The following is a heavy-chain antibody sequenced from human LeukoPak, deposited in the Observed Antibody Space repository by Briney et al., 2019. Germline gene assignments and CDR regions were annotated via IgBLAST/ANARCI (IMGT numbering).Heavy chain of an antibody. CDR2: IYISGST. CDR1: GGSISSYY. D-gene: IGHD3-3*01. V-gene: IGHV4-4*07. J-gene: IGHJ1*01. CDR3: AINHYDFWSGYPSAYFQH. Sequence: SETLPLTCTVSGGSISSYYWSWIRQPAGKGLEWIGRIYISGSTNYNPSLKSRVTMSVDTSKNQFSLKLSSVTAADTAVYYCAINHYDFWSGYPSAYFQHWGQGTLVTVSS.